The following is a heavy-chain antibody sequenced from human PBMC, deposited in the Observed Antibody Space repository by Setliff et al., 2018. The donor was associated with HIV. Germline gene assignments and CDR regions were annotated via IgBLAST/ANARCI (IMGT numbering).Heavy chain of an antibody. CDR3: ARPRPYSSDFYDS. D-gene: IGHD6-19*01. Sequence: SVKVSCKASGGTFRSYGFTWVRQAPGQGLEWMGGIIPLPRTTIYAQKLQGRVTITADESTSTVYMDLRSRRSEDADVYYCARPRPYSSDFYDSWGQGTLVTVSS. V-gene: IGHV1-69*13. J-gene: IGHJ4*02. CDR1: GGTFRSYG. CDR2: IIPLPRTT.